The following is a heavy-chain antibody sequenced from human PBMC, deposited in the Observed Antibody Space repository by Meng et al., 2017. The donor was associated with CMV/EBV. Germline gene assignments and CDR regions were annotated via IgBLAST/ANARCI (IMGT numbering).Heavy chain of an antibody. CDR3: ASSGDDFWSGYYQDY. CDR2: INPNSGGT. D-gene: IGHD3-3*01. J-gene: IGHJ4*02. V-gene: IGHV1-2*02. Sequence: SVNVSCKASGYTFTGYYMHWVRQAPGQALEWMGWINPNSGGTNYAQKFQGRVTMTRDTSISTAYMELSRLRSDDTAVYYCASSGDDFWSGYYQDYWGQGTLVTVSS. CDR1: GYTFTGYY.